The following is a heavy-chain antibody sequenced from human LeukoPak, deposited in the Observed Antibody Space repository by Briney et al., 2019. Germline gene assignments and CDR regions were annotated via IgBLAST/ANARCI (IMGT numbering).Heavy chain of an antibody. CDR2: ISAYNGNT. Sequence: ASVKVSCKASGYTFTSYSISWVRQAPGQGLEWMGWISAYNGNTNYAQKLQGRVTMTTDTSTSTAYMELRSLRSDDTAVYYCARVYCSSTSCYFSTFDYWGQGTLVTVSS. CDR3: ARVYCSSTSCYFSTFDY. CDR1: GYTFTSYS. D-gene: IGHD2-2*01. J-gene: IGHJ4*02. V-gene: IGHV1-18*01.